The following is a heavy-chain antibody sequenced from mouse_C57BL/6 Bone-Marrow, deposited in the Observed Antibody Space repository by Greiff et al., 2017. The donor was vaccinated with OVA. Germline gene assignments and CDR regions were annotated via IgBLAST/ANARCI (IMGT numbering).Heavy chain of an antibody. Sequence: VQLQQSGAELARPGASVKLSCKASGYTFTSYGISWVKQRTGQGLEWIGEIYPRSGNTYYNEKFKGKATLTADKSSSTAYMELRSLTSEDSAVYFCAREGYSNYVDYFDYWGQGTTLTVSS. J-gene: IGHJ2*01. V-gene: IGHV1-81*01. CDR2: IYPRSGNT. D-gene: IGHD2-5*01. CDR3: AREGYSNYVDYFDY. CDR1: GYTFTSYG.